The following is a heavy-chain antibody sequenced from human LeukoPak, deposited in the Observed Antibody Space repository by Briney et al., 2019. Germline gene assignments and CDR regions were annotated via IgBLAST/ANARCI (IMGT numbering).Heavy chain of an antibody. J-gene: IGHJ3*02. CDR1: GYTFTSYY. V-gene: IGHV1-46*01. Sequence: ASVKVSCKASGYTFTSYYMHRVRQAPGQGLEWMGIINPSGGSTSYAQKFQGRVTMTRDTSTSTVYMELSSLRSEDTAVYYCARDDEENDAFDIWGQGTMVTVSS. CDR3: ARDDEENDAFDI. CDR2: INPSGGST.